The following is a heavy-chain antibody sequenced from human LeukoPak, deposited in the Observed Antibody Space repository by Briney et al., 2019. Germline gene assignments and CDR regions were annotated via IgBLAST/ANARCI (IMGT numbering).Heavy chain of an antibody. CDR3: ARRVGRGPRPRALHYFDY. V-gene: IGHV4-39*07. Sequence: SETLPLTCTVSGGSISSSSYYWGWIRQPPGKGLEWIGEINHSGSTNYNPSLKSRVTISVDTSKNEFSLKLSSVTAADTAVYYCARRVGRGPRPRALHYFDYWGQGTLVTVSS. J-gene: IGHJ4*02. D-gene: IGHD6-6*01. CDR2: INHSGST. CDR1: GGSISSSSYY.